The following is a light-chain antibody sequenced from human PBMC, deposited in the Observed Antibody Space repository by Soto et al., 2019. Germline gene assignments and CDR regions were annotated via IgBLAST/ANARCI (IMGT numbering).Light chain of an antibody. CDR1: SSDVGGYNY. CDR2: EVN. Sequence: QYALTQPASVSGSPGQSITISCTGTSSDVGGYNYVSWYQQHPGKAPKLMIYEVNNRPSGVSNRFSGSKSGNTASLTISGLQAEDEANYYCSSYASSSALIFGGGTKLTVL. J-gene: IGLJ2*01. CDR3: SSYASSSALI. V-gene: IGLV2-14*01.